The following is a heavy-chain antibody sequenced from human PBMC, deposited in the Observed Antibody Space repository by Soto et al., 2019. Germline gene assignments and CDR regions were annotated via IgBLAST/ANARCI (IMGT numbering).Heavy chain of an antibody. CDR3: ARGYDSSGYPGGIDY. CDR2: INPNSGGT. Sequence: ASVKVSCKASGYTFTDYYILWVRQAPGQGLEWMGWINPNSGGTDYVQKFQRWVTMTRDTSITTAYMELSRLRSDDTAVYYCARGYDSSGYPGGIDYWGQ. J-gene: IGHJ4*01. CDR1: GYTFTDYY. V-gene: IGHV1-2*04. D-gene: IGHD3-22*01.